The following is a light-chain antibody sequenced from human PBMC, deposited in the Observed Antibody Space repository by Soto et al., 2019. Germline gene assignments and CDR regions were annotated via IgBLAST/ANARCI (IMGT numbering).Light chain of an antibody. CDR3: AAWDDSLSAYV. Sequence: QSVLTQPPSASGTPGRRVTMSCSGSSSNIGSNTVNWYQQLPGTAPKLLIYSNDERPSGVPDRFSGSKSGTSASLAISGLQSEDEADYYCAAWDDSLSAYVFGTGTKLTVL. J-gene: IGLJ1*01. V-gene: IGLV1-44*01. CDR2: SND. CDR1: SSNIGSNT.